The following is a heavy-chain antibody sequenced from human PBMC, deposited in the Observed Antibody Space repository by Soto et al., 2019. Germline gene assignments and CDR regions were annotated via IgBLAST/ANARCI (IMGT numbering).Heavy chain of an antibody. V-gene: IGHV4-59*08. CDR3: ARHSAMWGPYDILTGPIDY. J-gene: IGHJ4*02. CDR1: GASISSLY. CDR2: IYYSGST. D-gene: IGHD3-9*01. Sequence: SATLSLTCTISGASISSLYWSWVRQPPGKGLEWIGYIYYSGSTNYNPSIKSRITISVDTSKNQFSMKLSSVTAADTAVYYCARHSAMWGPYDILTGPIDYWGQGTLVTVSS.